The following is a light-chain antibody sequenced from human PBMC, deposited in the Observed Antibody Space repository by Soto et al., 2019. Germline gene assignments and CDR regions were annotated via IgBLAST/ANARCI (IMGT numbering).Light chain of an antibody. CDR2: TNN. CDR1: SSNIGSNS. V-gene: IGLV1-44*01. J-gene: IGLJ1*01. Sequence: QSVLTQPLSASGTPGQRVTISCSGSSSNIGSNSVNWFQQLPGTAPRLLIYTNNQRPSGVPDRFSGSKSGTSASLAISGLRSEDEADYHCTTWDDSLNGYVFGAGTKVTVL. CDR3: TTWDDSLNGYV.